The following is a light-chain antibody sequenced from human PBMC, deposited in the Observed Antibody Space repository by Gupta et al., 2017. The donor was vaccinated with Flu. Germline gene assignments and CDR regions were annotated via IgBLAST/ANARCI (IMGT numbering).Light chain of an antibody. Sequence: PSFLSESVGDRITTTCRDSQCISSCLAWYQQKPGEAPKLLIYDASTGKSGVPSRFSGSGFGTDFTLTISSRQPEDSATYYCQHENSSPFTFGQGTQVEIK. J-gene: IGKJ1*01. CDR1: QCISSC. CDR2: DAS. V-gene: IGKV1-9*01. CDR3: QHENSSPFT.